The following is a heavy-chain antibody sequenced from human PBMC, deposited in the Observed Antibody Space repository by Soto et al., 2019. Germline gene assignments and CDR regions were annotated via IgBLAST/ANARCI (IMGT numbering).Heavy chain of an antibody. J-gene: IGHJ5*02. CDR1: GGSVSSNTAS. CDR3: AKGDNLGPKTGYAFDP. Sequence: SQTLPLPCAISGGSVSSNTASLNWIRQSPSRGLEWLGRTYFRSKWYNDYAVSVKSRIIINPDTSNNQFSLQLNSVTPEDTAVYFCAKGDNLGPKTGYAFDPWGQGIMVTVSS. CDR2: TYFRSKWYN. V-gene: IGHV6-1*01. D-gene: IGHD5-12*01.